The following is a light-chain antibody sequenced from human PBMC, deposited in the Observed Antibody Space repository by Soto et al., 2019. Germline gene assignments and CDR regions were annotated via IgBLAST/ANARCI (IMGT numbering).Light chain of an antibody. V-gene: IGLV2-14*02. CDR3: CSYTGSLTLL. CDR1: SSDVGSYNL. Sequence: QSALTQPASVSGSPGQSITISCTGTSSDVGSYNLVSWYQQHPGKAPKLMIYEGNKRPSGVSSRFSGSKSGNAASLTISGLQAEDEADYYCCSYTGSLTLLFGGGTKLTVL. J-gene: IGLJ2*01. CDR2: EGN.